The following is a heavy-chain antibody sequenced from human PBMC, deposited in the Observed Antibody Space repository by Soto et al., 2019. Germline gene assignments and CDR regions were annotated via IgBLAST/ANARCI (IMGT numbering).Heavy chain of an antibody. J-gene: IGHJ5*02. CDR2: INPKTGDT. CDR3: ATGTNGTTGWYHP. D-gene: IGHD1-1*01. CDR1: GYTFTDFY. Sequence: QEQLVQSGTEVKKPGASVTVSCKSSGYTFTDFYLHWLRQAPGQGLEWVGWINPKTGDTNSSQKFQGRVTMSRDTSVSTAYIDLTRLPSDDTAMYYCATGTNGTTGWYHPWGQGTRVTVSS. V-gene: IGHV1-2*02.